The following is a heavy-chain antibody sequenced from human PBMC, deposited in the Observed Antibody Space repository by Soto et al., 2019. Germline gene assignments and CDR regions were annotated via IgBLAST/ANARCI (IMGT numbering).Heavy chain of an antibody. Sequence: SETLSLTCTVSGGSISSSSYYWGWIRQPPGKGLEWIGSIYYSGSTYYNPSLKSRVTISVDTSKNQFSLKLSSVTAADTAVYYCVRHISYYDSSGRSWFDPWGQGTLVTVSS. J-gene: IGHJ5*02. CDR2: IYYSGST. CDR1: GGSISSSSYY. D-gene: IGHD3-22*01. CDR3: VRHISYYDSSGRSWFDP. V-gene: IGHV4-39*01.